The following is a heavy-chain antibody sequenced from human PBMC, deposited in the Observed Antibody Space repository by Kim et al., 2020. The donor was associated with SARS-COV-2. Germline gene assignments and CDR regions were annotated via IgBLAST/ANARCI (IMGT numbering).Heavy chain of an antibody. V-gene: IGHV3-48*01. CDR2: ISTSSGTI. Sequence: GGSLRLSCAASGFTFSTSNMNWVRRAPGKGLEWVSYISTSSGTIYYADPVKGRFTVSRDNAKNSLYLQMNSLRAGDTAVYHCATGGVGYWGQGTLVTVSS. CDR1: GFTFSTSN. J-gene: IGHJ4*02. D-gene: IGHD1-26*01. CDR3: ATGGVGY.